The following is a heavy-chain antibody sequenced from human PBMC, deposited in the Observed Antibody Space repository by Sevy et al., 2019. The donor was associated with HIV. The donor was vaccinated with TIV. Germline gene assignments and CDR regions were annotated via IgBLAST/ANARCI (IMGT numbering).Heavy chain of an antibody. CDR2: INTNTGNP. J-gene: IGHJ5*02. V-gene: IGHV7-4-1*02. CDR3: ARENRYFDWSPTGPFDP. Sequence: ASVKVSCKASGYTFTSYAMNWVRQAPGQGLEWMGWINTNTGNPTYAQGFTGRVVFSLDTSVSTAYLQISSLKAEDTAVYYCARENRYFDWSPTGPFDPWGQGTLVTVSS. D-gene: IGHD3-9*01. CDR1: GYTFTSYA.